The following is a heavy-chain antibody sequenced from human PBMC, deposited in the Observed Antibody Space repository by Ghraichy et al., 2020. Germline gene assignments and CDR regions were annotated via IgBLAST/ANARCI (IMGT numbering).Heavy chain of an antibody. CDR1: GFTFSRYE. J-gene: IGHJ4*02. CDR2: ISSSSNTI. V-gene: IGHV3-48*03. Sequence: GGSLRLSCAASGFTFSRYEMNWVRQAPGKGLEWLSYISSSSNTIFYADSVKGRFTISRDNAKNSLYLQMHSLRVEDTAVYYCTRETNYEADYWGQGTLVTVSS. CDR3: TRETNYEADY. D-gene: IGHD1-7*01.